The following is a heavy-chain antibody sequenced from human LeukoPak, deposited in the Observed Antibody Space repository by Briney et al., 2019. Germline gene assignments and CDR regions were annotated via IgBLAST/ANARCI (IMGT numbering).Heavy chain of an antibody. J-gene: IGHJ5*02. CDR2: IYTSGGT. Sequence: PSQTLSLTCAVSGASITTDTYFWTWIRQPAGKGLEWIGRIYTSGGTNYNPSLKSRVTISVDTSKNQFSLRLRSVTAADTAVYYCARALCIDGVCEWFDPWGQGTRVTVSS. D-gene: IGHD2-8*01. V-gene: IGHV4-61*02. CDR1: GASITTDTYF. CDR3: ARALCIDGVCEWFDP.